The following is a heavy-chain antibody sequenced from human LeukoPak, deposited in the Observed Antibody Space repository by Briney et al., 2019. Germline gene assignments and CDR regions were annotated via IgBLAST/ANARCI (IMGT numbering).Heavy chain of an antibody. CDR3: ARDHHGSGSYSYNWFDP. Sequence: ASVKVSCKASGYTFTSYDINWVRQATGQGLEWMGWMNPNSGNTGYAQKFQGRVTITTDESTSTAYMELSSLRSEDTAVYYCARDHHGSGSYSYNWFDPWGQGTLVTVSS. D-gene: IGHD3-10*01. CDR2: MNPNSGNT. V-gene: IGHV1-8*01. J-gene: IGHJ5*02. CDR1: GYTFTSYD.